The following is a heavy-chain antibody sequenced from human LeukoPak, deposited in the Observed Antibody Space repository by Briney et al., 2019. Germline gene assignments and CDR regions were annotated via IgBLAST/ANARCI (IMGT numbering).Heavy chain of an antibody. Sequence: PSGTLSLTCAVSGASISSSNWWSWVRQPPGKGLEWIGEIYHSGSTNYNPSLKSRVTISVDNSKNQFSLKMSSMTAADTAVYYCARAGWYTLDNWGQGTLVTLSS. J-gene: IGHJ4*02. D-gene: IGHD2-15*01. V-gene: IGHV4-4*02. CDR3: ARAGWYTLDN. CDR2: IYHSGST. CDR1: GASISSSNW.